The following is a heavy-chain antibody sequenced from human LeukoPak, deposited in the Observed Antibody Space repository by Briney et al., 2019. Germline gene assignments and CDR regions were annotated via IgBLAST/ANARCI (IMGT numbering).Heavy chain of an antibody. CDR2: IDRSSTYI. Sequence: NPGGSLRLSCAAPGFTFSTYSMNWVRQAPGKGLEWVSSIDRSSTYIYYADSVKGRFTISRDNARNSLYLQMNSLRAEDTAVYYCARDWYGQADYWGQGALITVSS. D-gene: IGHD1-14*01. CDR3: ARDWYGQADY. J-gene: IGHJ4*02. V-gene: IGHV3-21*03. CDR1: GFTFSTYS.